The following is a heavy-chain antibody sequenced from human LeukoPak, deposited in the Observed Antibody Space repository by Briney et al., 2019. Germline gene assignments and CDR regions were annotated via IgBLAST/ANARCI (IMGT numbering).Heavy chain of an antibody. CDR2: ISGSGGST. V-gene: IGHV3-23*01. CDR3: AKGYSSSWTNYYYYYYMDV. CDR1: GFTFSSYA. J-gene: IGHJ6*03. Sequence: GGSLRLSCAASGFTFSSYAMSWVRQAPGKGLEWVSDISGSGGSTYYADSVKGRFTISRDNSKNTLYLQMNSLRAEDTAVYYCAKGYSSSWTNYYYYYYMDVWGKGTTVTVSS. D-gene: IGHD6-13*01.